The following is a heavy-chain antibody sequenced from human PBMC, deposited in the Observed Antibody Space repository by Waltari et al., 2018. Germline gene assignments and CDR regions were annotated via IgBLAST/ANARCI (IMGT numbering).Heavy chain of an antibody. CDR2: ISGSGGST. CDR3: ARAGGYSYGGYYFDY. CDR1: GFTFSSYA. V-gene: IGHV3-23*04. J-gene: IGHJ4*02. Sequence: EVQLVESGGGLVQPGGSLRLSCAASGFTFSSYAMSWVRQAPGKGLEWVSAISGSGGSTYYADSVKGRFTISRDNAKNSLYLQMNSLRAEDTAVYYCARAGGYSYGGYYFDYWGQGTLVTVSS. D-gene: IGHD5-18*01.